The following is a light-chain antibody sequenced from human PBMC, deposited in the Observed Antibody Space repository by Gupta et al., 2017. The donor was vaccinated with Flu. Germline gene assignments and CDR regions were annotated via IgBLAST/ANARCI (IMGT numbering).Light chain of an antibody. CDR2: LGS. CDR1: QSLLHSNGYNY. J-gene: IGKJ1*01. CDR3: RQALQSPKT. V-gene: IGKV2-28*01. Sequence: DIVMTQSPLSLPVTPGEPASISCSSSQSLLHSNGYNYLDWYLQKPGQSPRLLIYLGSKRACGVPDRFSGSGSGTDFTLKINRGEAEDVGVYYCRQALQSPKTFGQGTKVEIK.